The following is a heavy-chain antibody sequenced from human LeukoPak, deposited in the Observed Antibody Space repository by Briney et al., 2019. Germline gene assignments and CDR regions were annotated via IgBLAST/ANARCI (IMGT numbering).Heavy chain of an antibody. Sequence: GGSLRLSCAGSGFSFDNYAMTWVRQAPGKGLVWVSSISGNSDRTYYADSVKGRFAIFRDNSKNTVTLQMNSLRAEDTAVYSCAKGHGDYVPAEYLQHWGQGTLVTVSS. J-gene: IGHJ1*01. CDR1: GFSFDNYA. V-gene: IGHV3-23*01. CDR2: ISGNSDRT. CDR3: AKGHGDYVPAEYLQH. D-gene: IGHD4-17*01.